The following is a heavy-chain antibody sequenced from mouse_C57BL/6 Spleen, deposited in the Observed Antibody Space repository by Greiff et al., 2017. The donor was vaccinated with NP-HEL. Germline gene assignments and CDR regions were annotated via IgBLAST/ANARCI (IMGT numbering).Heavy chain of an antibody. V-gene: IGHV1-54*01. Sequence: VKLQQSGAELVRPGTSVKVSCKASGYAFTNYLIEWVKQRPGQGLEWIGVINPGSGGTNYNEKFKGKATLTADKSSSTAYMQLSSLTSEDSAVYFCARYSKDFDYWGQGTTLTVSS. CDR2: INPGSGGT. CDR1: GYAFTNYL. CDR3: ARYSKDFDY. D-gene: IGHD2-5*01. J-gene: IGHJ2*01.